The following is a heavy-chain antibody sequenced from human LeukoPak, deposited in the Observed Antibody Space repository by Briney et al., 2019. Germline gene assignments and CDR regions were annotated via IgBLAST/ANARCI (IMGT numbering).Heavy chain of an antibody. J-gene: IGHJ6*03. Sequence: SETLSLTCAVYGGSFSGYYWSWIRQPPGKGLEWIGEINHSGSTNYNPSLKSRVTISVDTSKNQFSLKLSSVTAAGTAVYYCASLEIWTKDYYYMDVWGKGTTVTVSS. CDR2: INHSGST. CDR3: ASLEIWTKDYYYMDV. V-gene: IGHV4-34*01. D-gene: IGHD3/OR15-3a*01. CDR1: GGSFSGYY.